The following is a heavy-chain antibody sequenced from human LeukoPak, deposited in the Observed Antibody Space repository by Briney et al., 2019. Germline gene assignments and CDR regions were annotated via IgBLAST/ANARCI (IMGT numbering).Heavy chain of an antibody. V-gene: IGHV5-51*01. CDR1: GYRLTNNW. D-gene: IGHD5-12*01. CDR2: IYPGDSDS. CDR3: ARLGTSGYDSWFDP. J-gene: IGHJ5*02. Sequence: GESLKISCKISGYRLTNNWIGWVRQMPGKGLEWMGIIYPGDSDSRYSPSFQGQVTISADKSISTAYLQWSSLKASDSAMYYCARLGTSGYDSWFDPWGQGTLVTVSS.